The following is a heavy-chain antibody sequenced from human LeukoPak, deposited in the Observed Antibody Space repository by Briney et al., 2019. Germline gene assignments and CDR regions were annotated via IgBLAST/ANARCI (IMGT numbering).Heavy chain of an antibody. D-gene: IGHD4-17*01. J-gene: IGHJ2*01. V-gene: IGHV3-7*01. CDR3: ARDWMDITTVTTHWYFDL. CDR2: IKQDGSEK. Sequence: QPGGSLRLSCAASGFTVSSNYMSWVRQAPGKGLEWVANIKQDGSEKYYVDSVKGRFTISRDNAKNSLYLQMNSLRAEDTAVYYCARDWMDITTVTTHWYFDLWGRGTLVTVSS. CDR1: GFTVSSNY.